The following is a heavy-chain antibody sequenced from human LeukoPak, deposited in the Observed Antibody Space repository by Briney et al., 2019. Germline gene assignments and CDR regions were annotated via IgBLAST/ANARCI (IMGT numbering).Heavy chain of an antibody. CDR1: GFTFSNSW. CDR3: ARKWAVAGSSYFDY. Sequence: PGRSLRLSCTASGFTFSNSWMSCVRQAPGKGLEWVANIKQDGSVQYYWDCVNGRLTISRDNAKNSLYLQMNSLRAEDTAVYYCARKWAVAGSSYFDYWGQGTLVTVSS. D-gene: IGHD6-19*01. J-gene: IGHJ4*02. V-gene: IGHV3-7*03. CDR2: IKQDGSVQ.